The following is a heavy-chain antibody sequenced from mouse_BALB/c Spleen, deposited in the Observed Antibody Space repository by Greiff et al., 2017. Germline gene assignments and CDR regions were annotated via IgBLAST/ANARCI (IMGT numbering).Heavy chain of an antibody. CDR2: INSNGGST. CDR3: ARDYYDYGAAY. Sequence: EVMLVESGGGLVQPGGSLKLSCAASGFTFSSYGMSWVRQTPDKRLELVATINSNGGSTYYPDSVKGRFTISRDNAKNTLYLQMSSLKSEDTAMYYCARDYYDYGAAYWGQGTLVTVSA. V-gene: IGHV5-6-3*01. CDR1: GFTFSSYG. D-gene: IGHD2-4*01. J-gene: IGHJ3*01.